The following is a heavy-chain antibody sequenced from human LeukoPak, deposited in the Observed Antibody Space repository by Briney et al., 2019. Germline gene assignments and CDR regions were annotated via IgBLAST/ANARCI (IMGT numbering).Heavy chain of an antibody. CDR1: GGTFSSYA. J-gene: IGHJ4*02. CDR3: ARSGTYYDILTGSSPFDY. CDR2: IIPIFGTA. Sequence: SVKVSCKASGGTFSSYAISWVRQAPGQGLEWMGGIIPIFGTANYAQKFQGRVTITADESTSTAYMELSSLRSEDTAVYYCARSGTYYDILTGSSPFDYWGQGTLVTVSS. V-gene: IGHV1-69*01. D-gene: IGHD3-9*01.